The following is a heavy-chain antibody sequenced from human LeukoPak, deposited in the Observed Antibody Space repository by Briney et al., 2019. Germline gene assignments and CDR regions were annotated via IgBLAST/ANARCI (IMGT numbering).Heavy chain of an antibody. V-gene: IGHV3-7*01. J-gene: IGHJ4*02. Sequence: GGSLRLSCAASGFTFEDYAMHCVRQAPGKGLEWVANIKKDGSEKYYVDSVKGRFTISRENAKNSLYLQMNSLRAEDTAVYYCVMYSRADYWGQGTLVTVSS. D-gene: IGHD6-13*01. CDR1: GFTFEDYA. CDR3: VMYSRADY. CDR2: IKKDGSEK.